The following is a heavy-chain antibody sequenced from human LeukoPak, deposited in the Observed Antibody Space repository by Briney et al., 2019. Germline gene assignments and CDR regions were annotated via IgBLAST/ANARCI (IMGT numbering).Heavy chain of an antibody. J-gene: IGHJ4*02. CDR2: IYYSGST. Sequence: SETLSLTCTVSGGSISSCYWSWIRQPPGKGLEWIGYIYYSGSTNYNPSLKSRVTISVDTSKNQFSLKLSSVTAADTAVYYCASSRFGTDDNSSGWYRFSDWGQGTLVTVSS. CDR3: ASSRFGTDDNSSGWYRFSD. D-gene: IGHD6-19*01. V-gene: IGHV4-59*08. CDR1: GGSISSCY.